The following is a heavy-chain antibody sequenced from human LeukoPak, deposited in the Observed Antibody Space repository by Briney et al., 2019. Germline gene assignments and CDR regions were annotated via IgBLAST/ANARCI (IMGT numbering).Heavy chain of an antibody. V-gene: IGHV4-59*02. J-gene: IGHJ4*02. CDR3: VIGVGWQPDY. CDR2: IYKIGTT. D-gene: IGHD2-15*01. CDR1: GDSVTGYF. Sequence: SETLSLTCTVFGDSVTGYFLNWVRQPPGKGLEWIGHIYKIGTTNYNPSLKSRPTISADTSKNQFSLQLRSVTAADTAVYYCVIGVGWQPDYWGEGALGTVSS.